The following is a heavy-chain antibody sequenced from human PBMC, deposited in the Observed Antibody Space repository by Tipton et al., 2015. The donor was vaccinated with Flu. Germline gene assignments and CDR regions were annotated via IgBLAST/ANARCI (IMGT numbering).Heavy chain of an antibody. CDR2: ISSSGSTI. J-gene: IGHJ4*02. D-gene: IGHD2-2*01. Sequence: SLRLSCAASGFTFSDDYMSWIRQAPGKGLEWVSHISSSGSTINYADSVKGQFTISRDNAKNSLHLQMNSLRAEDTAVYYCARTRGGYCTSSSCYADYFDYWGQGTLVTVSS. CDR1: GFTFSDDY. V-gene: IGHV3-11*04. CDR3: ARTRGGYCTSSSCYADYFDY.